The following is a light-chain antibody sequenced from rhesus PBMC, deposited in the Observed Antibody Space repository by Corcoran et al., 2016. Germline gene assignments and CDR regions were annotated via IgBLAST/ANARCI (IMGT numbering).Light chain of an antibody. V-gene: IGLV2-13*03. CDR1: TSDIGAYDR. J-gene: IGLJ1*01. CDR2: DVS. CDR3: CSHATSDIYS. Sequence: QAAPTQSPSVSGSPGQSVTISCSGTTSDIGAYDRVSWYQQHPGKAPKLLIYDVSKRPSGVSARFSGFKSGSTASLTISGLQAEDEADYYCCSHATSDIYSFGVGTRLTVL.